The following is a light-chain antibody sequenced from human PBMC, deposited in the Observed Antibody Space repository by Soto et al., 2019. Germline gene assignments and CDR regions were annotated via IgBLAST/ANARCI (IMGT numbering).Light chain of an antibody. CDR2: GAS. V-gene: IGKV3-20*01. CDR3: QQFGGSPLFT. J-gene: IGKJ3*01. CDR1: QSITTSY. Sequence: EIVLTQSPATLSLSPGERATLSCRASQSITTSYLAWYQQKPGQAPRLLIYGASSRATGIPDRFSGSGSGTDFTLTISRLEPEDFAVYYCQQFGGSPLFTFGPGTKVEIK.